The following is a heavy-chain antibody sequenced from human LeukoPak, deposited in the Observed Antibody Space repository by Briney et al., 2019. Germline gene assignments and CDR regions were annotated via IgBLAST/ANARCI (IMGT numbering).Heavy chain of an antibody. Sequence: SQTLSLTCAVYGGSFSGYYWSWLRQPPGKGLEWIGEINHSGSTNYNPSLKSRVTISVDTSKNQFSLKLSSVTAADTAVYYCARAYSSSWYYFDYWGQGTLVTVSS. CDR2: INHSGST. CDR1: GGSFSGYY. V-gene: IGHV4-34*01. J-gene: IGHJ4*02. CDR3: ARAYSSSWYYFDY. D-gene: IGHD6-13*01.